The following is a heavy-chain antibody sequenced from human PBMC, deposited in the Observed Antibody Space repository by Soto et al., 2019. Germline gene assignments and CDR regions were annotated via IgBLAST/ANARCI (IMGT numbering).Heavy chain of an antibody. CDR1: EFTFSSDS. D-gene: IGHD3-3*01. V-gene: IGHV3-23*01. Sequence: EVQLLESGGGLVQPGGSLRLSCAASEFTFSSDSMIWARQAQVKGLEWVSGVNGGGDITYYAESVKGRFTITRDNSKNTLYLQMNSLNAEDTDVFYCARGHFGVTMDVWGQGTTVTVSS. CDR3: ARGHFGVTMDV. CDR2: VNGGGDIT. J-gene: IGHJ6*02.